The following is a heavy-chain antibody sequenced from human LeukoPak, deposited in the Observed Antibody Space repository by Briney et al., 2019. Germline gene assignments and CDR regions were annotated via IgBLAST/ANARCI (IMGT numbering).Heavy chain of an antibody. V-gene: IGHV4-59*08. J-gene: IGHJ5*02. Sequence: ASETLSLTCTVSGGSISSYYWSWIRQPPGKGLEWIGYIYYSGSTNYNPSLKSRVTISVDTSKNQFSLKLSSVTAADTAVYYCARYRYYDSSGYHLWGQGTLVTVSS. CDR3: ARYRYYDSSGYHL. CDR1: GGSISSYY. CDR2: IYYSGST. D-gene: IGHD3-22*01.